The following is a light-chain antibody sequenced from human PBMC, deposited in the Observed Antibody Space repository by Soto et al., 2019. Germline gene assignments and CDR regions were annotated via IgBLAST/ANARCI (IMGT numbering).Light chain of an antibody. V-gene: IGLV2-8*01. CDR1: SSDVGGYYS. CDR3: SSYAGVNNLV. J-gene: IGLJ2*01. CDR2: EVS. Sequence: QSVLTQPPSASGSPGQSVTISCTGTSSDVGGYYSVSWYQQHPGKAPKLIIYEVSKRPAGVPDRFSASKSDNTASLTVSGLQTEDEADYYCSSYAGVNNLVFGGGTQLTVL.